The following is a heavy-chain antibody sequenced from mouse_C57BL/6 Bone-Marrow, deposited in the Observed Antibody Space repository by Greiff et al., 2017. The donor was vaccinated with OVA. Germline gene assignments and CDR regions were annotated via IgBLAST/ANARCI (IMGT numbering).Heavy chain of an antibody. CDR2: ISYDGSN. D-gene: IGHD1-1*01. CDR1: GYSITSGYY. Sequence: ESGPGLVKPSQSLSLTCSVTGYSITSGYYWNWIRQFPGNKLEWMGYISYDGSNNYNPSLKNRISITRDTSKNQFFLKLNSVTTEDTATYYCARERGYYYGIYWYFDVWGTVTTVTVSS. CDR3: ARERGYYYGIYWYFDV. J-gene: IGHJ1*03. V-gene: IGHV3-6*01.